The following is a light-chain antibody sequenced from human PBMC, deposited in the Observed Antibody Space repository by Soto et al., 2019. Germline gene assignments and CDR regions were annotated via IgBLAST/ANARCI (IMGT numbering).Light chain of an antibody. V-gene: IGKV3-20*01. CDR1: QRVSSSY. J-gene: IGKJ1*01. Sequence: VLTQSPGTLSLSPGERATLSCRASQRVSSSYLAWYQQTPGQAPRRLVYDTSYRATGVPDRFSGSGSGTDFTLTISRLEPEDSAVYYCQQYDSSPWTFGQGTKVEIK. CDR2: DTS. CDR3: QQYDSSPWT.